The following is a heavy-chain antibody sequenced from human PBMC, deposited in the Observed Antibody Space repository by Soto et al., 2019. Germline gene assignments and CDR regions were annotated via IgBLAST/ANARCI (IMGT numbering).Heavy chain of an antibody. Sequence: GGSLRLSCAASGFTFSSHGMHWVRQAPGKGLEWVAVIWYDGSNKYFADSVKGRFTISRDNSKNTLYLQMSSLRAEDTAVYYCARDVLIVSVAGTVGIDYWGQGTLVTVSS. J-gene: IGHJ4*02. CDR1: GFTFSSHG. D-gene: IGHD6-19*01. CDR2: IWYDGSNK. V-gene: IGHV3-33*01. CDR3: ARDVLIVSVAGTVGIDY.